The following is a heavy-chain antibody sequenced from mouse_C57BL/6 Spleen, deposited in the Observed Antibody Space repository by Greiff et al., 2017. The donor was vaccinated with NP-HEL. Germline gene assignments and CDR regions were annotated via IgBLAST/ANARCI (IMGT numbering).Heavy chain of an antibody. CDR2: ISSGGDYI. CDR1: GFTFSSYA. J-gene: IGHJ2*01. V-gene: IGHV5-9-1*02. CDR3: TRDDYGGYYFDY. Sequence: DVMLVESGEGLVKPGGSLKLSCAASGFTFSSYAMSWVRQTPEKRLEWVAYISSGGDYIYYADTVKGRFTISRDNARNTLYLQMSSLKSEDTAMYYCTRDDYGGYYFDYWGQGTTLTVSS. D-gene: IGHD2-4*01.